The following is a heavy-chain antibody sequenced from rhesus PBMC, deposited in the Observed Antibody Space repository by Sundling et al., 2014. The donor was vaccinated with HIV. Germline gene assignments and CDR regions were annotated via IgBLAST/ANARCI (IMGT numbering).Heavy chain of an antibody. CDR3: ARDGGSLSYFDY. D-gene: IGHD1-44*02. V-gene: IGHV4-165*01. CDR2: IYGNSATT. J-gene: IGHJ4*01. CDR1: GGSFSGYY. Sequence: QVQLQESGPGLVKPSETLSLTCVVSGGSFSGYYWGWIRQPPGKGLEWIGYIYGNSATTDYNPSLKNRVTISKDTSKNQFSLKLRSVTAADTAVYFCARDGGSLSYFDYWGPGVLVTVSS.